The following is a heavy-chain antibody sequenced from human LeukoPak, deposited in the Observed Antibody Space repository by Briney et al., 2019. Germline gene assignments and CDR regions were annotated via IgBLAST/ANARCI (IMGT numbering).Heavy chain of an antibody. D-gene: IGHD1-14*01. CDR3: ARGPDHAKVGY. V-gene: IGHV4-34*01. CDR2: INDSGYT. J-gene: IGHJ4*02. CDR1: GGSCSGYY. Sequence: PSETLSLTCAVYGGSCSGYYWTWIRQPPEKGLEWIGEINDSGYTDYNTSLKIRLTISIDTSKNQFSLKLSSVPGAETAVYYCARGPDHAKVGYWGQGTLVTVSS.